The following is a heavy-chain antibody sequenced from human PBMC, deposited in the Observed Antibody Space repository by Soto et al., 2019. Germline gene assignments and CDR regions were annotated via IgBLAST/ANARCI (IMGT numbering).Heavy chain of an antibody. CDR1: GGTFSSYA. CDR3: AREPRASATYDLANWFDP. J-gene: IGHJ5*02. V-gene: IGHV1-69*06. Sequence: SVKVSCKASGGTFSSYAISWVRQAPGQGLEWMGGIIPIFGTANYAQKFQGRVTITADKSTSTAYMELSSLRSEDTAVYYRAREPRASATYDLANWFDPWGQGTLVTVSS. CDR2: IIPIFGTA. D-gene: IGHD3-3*01.